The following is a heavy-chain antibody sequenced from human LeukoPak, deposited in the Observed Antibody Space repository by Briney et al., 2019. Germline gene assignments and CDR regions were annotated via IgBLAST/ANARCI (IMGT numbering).Heavy chain of an antibody. CDR1: GGSFSGYY. Sequence: KPSETLSLTCAVYGGSFSGYYWSWIRQPPGKGLEWIGEINHSGSTNYNPSLKSRVTISVDTSKNQFSLKLSSVTAADTAVYYCARGFGHGANPFDYWGQGTLVTVSS. CDR3: ARGFGHGANPFDY. CDR2: INHSGST. J-gene: IGHJ4*02. V-gene: IGHV4-34*01. D-gene: IGHD4/OR15-4a*01.